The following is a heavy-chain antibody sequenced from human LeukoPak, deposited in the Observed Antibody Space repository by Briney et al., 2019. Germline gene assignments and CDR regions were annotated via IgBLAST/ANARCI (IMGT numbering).Heavy chain of an antibody. V-gene: IGHV3-30-3*01. CDR2: ISYDGSNK. CDR3: ARNTQGASGYPDY. Sequence: GGSLRLSCAASGFTFSSYAMHWVRQAPGKGLEWVAVISYDGSNKYYADSVKGRFTISRDNAENSLYLQMNSLRAEDTAVYYCARNTQGASGYPDYWGQGTLVTVSS. J-gene: IGHJ4*02. D-gene: IGHD3-22*01. CDR1: GFTFSSYA.